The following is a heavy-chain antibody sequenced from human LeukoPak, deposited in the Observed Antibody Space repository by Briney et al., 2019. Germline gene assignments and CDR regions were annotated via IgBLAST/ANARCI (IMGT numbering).Heavy chain of an antibody. CDR2: ISGSSTYI. V-gene: IGHV3-21*04. J-gene: IGHJ5*02. D-gene: IGHD3-10*01. Sequence: GGSLRLSCAASGFTFSSYSMNWVRQAPGKGLEWVSSISGSSTYIYYADSVKGRFTISRDNAKNSLFLQMNSLRVEDTAFYYCAKDSQGWFGEPWFDPWGQGTLVTVSS. CDR3: AKDSQGWFGEPWFDP. CDR1: GFTFSSYS.